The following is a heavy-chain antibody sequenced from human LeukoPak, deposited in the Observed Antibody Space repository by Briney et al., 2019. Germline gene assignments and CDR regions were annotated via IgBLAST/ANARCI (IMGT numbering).Heavy chain of an antibody. CDR2: ISYSGST. V-gene: IGHV4-59*01. J-gene: IGHJ4*02. Sequence: SETLSPTCIVSGASTSSYYWSWIRQPPGGGLEWIAYISYSGSTDYNPSLKSRVTISIDTSNNRFSLRLSSVTAADTAVYYCARSDLYSGSYYGVLYFNYWGQGTPVTVSS. CDR1: GASTSSYY. CDR3: ARSDLYSGSYYGVLYFNY. D-gene: IGHD3-22*01.